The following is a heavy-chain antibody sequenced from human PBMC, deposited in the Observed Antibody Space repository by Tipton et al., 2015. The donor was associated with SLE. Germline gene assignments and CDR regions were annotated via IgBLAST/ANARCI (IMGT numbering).Heavy chain of an antibody. CDR1: GFTFSSYW. CDR3: ARSEWELYYFDY. V-gene: IGHV3-74*01. D-gene: IGHD1-26*01. Sequence: SLRLSCAASGFTFSSYWMSWVRQAPGRGLMWVSRINNDGSSITYAGSVKGRFTISRDNAKNTLYLQMNSLRAEDTAVYYCARSEWELYYFDYWGQGILVTVSS. CDR2: INNDGSSI. J-gene: IGHJ4*02.